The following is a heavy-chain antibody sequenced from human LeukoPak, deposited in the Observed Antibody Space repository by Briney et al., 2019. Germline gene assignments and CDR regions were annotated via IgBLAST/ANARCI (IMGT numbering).Heavy chain of an antibody. CDR2: ISAYNGNT. J-gene: IGHJ6*03. CDR1: GYTFTSYG. V-gene: IGHV1-18*01. Sequence: ASVKVSCKASGYTFTSYGISWVRQAPGQGLEWMGWISAYNGNTNYAQKLQGRVTMTTDTSTGTAYMELRSLRSDDTAVYYCARRVRYYYYMDVWGKGTTVTISS. CDR3: ARRVRYYYYMDV. D-gene: IGHD3-10*01.